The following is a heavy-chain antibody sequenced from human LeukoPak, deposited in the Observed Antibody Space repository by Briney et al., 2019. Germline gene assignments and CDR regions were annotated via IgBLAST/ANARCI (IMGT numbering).Heavy chain of an antibody. J-gene: IGHJ5*02. Sequence: SETLSLTCIVSGGSISSTSYYWGWIRQPPGKGLEWIGNIYYSGSTDYNPPLKGRVTMSVDTSKNQFSLKLSSVTATDTAVYYCARRAGYNSGWYWFDPWGQGALVTVSS. CDR3: ARRAGYNSGWYWFDP. CDR2: IYYSGST. V-gene: IGHV4-39*01. CDR1: GGSISSTSYY. D-gene: IGHD6-19*01.